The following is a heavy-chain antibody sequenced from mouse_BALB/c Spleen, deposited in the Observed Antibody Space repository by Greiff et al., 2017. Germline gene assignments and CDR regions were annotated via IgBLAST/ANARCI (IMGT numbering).Heavy chain of an antibody. Sequence: EVKLVESGGGLVKPGGSLKLSCAASGFTFSSYAMSWVRQSPEKRLEWVAEISSGGSYTYYPDTVTGRFTISRDNAKNTLYLEMSSLRSEDTAMYYCARGDWVFDYWGQGTTLTVSS. J-gene: IGHJ2*01. D-gene: IGHD4-1*01. CDR3: ARGDWVFDY. CDR2: ISSGGSYT. CDR1: GFTFSSYA. V-gene: IGHV5-9-4*01.